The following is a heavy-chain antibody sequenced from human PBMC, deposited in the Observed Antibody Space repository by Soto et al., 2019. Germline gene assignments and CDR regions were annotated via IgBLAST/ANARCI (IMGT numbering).Heavy chain of an antibody. Sequence: ASVKVSCKASGYTFTSYAMHWVRQAPGQRLEWMGWINAGNGNTKYSQEFQGRVTITRDTSASTAYMELSSLRSEDTAVYYCATNCGGDCYPAALDYWGQGTLVT. V-gene: IGHV1-3*01. D-gene: IGHD2-21*02. J-gene: IGHJ4*02. CDR2: INAGNGNT. CDR3: ATNCGGDCYPAALDY. CDR1: GYTFTSYA.